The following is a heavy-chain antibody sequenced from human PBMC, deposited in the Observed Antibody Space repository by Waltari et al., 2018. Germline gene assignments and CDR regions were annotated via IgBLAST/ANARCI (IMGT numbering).Heavy chain of an antibody. D-gene: IGHD5-12*01. J-gene: IGHJ4*02. V-gene: IGHV4-59*11. Sequence: QVHLQESGTGLVMPSETLSLTCPLSGGSLSRHFWRWIRQPPGKGLGWIGYINYSGITTPPASLKSLDPISVYTSQTGSSPKRRCETTPEPAVYWCARLLHCTSSYAESRGQRTLVTV. CDR1: GGSLSRHF. CDR3: ARLLHCTSSYAES. CDR2: INYSGIT.